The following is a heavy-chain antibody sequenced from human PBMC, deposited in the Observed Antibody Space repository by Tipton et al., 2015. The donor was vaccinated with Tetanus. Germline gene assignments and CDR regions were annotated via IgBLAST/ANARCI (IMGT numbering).Heavy chain of an antibody. CDR1: GGSISSGGYY. J-gene: IGHJ4*02. CDR2: IYYSGST. Sequence: TLSLTCTVSGGSISSGGYYWSWIRQHPGKGLEWIGDIYYSGSTYYNPSLKSRVTISVDTSKNQFSLKLNSVTAADTAVYYCARDQARGARGSNYFDYWGQGTLVTVSS. D-gene: IGHD1-26*01. CDR3: ARDQARGARGSNYFDY. V-gene: IGHV4-31*03.